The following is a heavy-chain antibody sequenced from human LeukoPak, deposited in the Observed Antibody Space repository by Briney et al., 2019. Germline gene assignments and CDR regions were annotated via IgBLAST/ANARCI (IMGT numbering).Heavy chain of an antibody. J-gene: IGHJ4*02. CDR3: ARGAKMYYFDY. Sequence: ASAKVSCKASGGTFSSYAISWVRQAPGQGLEWMGGIIPIFGTANYAQRFQGRVTITTDESTSTAYMELSSLRSEDTAVYYCARGAKMYYFDYWGQGTLVTVSS. CDR2: IIPIFGTA. CDR1: GGTFSSYA. V-gene: IGHV1-69*05. D-gene: IGHD3-16*01.